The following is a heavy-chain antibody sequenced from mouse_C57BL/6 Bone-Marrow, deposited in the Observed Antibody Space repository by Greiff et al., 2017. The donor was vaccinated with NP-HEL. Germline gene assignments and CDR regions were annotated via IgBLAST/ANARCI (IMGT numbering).Heavy chain of an antibody. V-gene: IGHV1-64*01. J-gene: IGHJ2*01. CDR3: ARLLGRSLYY. D-gene: IGHD4-1*01. CDR1: GYTFTSYW. CDR2: IHPNSGST. Sequence: VQLQQSGAELVKPGASVKLSCKASGYTFTSYWMHWVKQRPGQGLEWIGMIHPNSGSTNYNEKFKSKATLTVDKSSSTAYMQLSSLTSEDSAVYYCARLLGRSLYYWGQGTTLTVSS.